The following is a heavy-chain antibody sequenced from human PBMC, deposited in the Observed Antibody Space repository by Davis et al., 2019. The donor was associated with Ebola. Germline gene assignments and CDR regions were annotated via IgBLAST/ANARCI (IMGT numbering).Heavy chain of an antibody. J-gene: IGHJ4*02. CDR3: ARAPNYDVLTGTSSYYFDY. CDR2: ISGFNTNT. CDR1: GYTFTSYG. D-gene: IGHD3-9*01. Sequence: ASVQVSCKSSGYTFTSYGLVWVRQAPGLGLEWMGWISGFNTNTNFAQKFQGRVTVSKDTSTNTAYMDLRSLTSDDTAIDYGARAPNYDVLTGTSSYYFDYWGQGTLVTVSS. V-gene: IGHV1-18*04.